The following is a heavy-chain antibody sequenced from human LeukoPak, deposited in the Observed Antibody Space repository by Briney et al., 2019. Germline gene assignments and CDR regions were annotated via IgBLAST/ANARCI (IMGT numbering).Heavy chain of an antibody. D-gene: IGHD2-8*01. CDR1: GFTVSSNY. Sequence: PGGSLRLSCAASGFTVSSNYMNWVRQAPGRGPEWASVIYKAGNTFYADSVKGRFTMSRDNSKNTLHLQMNSLRAEDTAVYYCARVLLDTNGDQYWYYDLWGRGTLVTVSS. CDR3: ARVLLDTNGDQYWYYDL. J-gene: IGHJ2*01. CDR2: IYKAGNT. V-gene: IGHV3-53*01.